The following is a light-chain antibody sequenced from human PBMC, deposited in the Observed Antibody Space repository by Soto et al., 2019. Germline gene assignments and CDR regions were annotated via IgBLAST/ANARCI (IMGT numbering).Light chain of an antibody. V-gene: IGKV3-20*01. Sequence: PGERATLSCRASQSGSSSYLAWYQQKPGQAPRLLIYGSSSRATGIPDRFSGSGSGTEFTLTISRLEPEDFAVYYCQQYGSSPPYTFGQGTKLEIK. CDR1: QSGSSSY. J-gene: IGKJ2*01. CDR3: QQYGSSPPYT. CDR2: GSS.